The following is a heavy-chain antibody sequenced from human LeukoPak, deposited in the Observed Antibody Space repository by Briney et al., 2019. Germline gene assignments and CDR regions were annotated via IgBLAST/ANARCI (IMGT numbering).Heavy chain of an antibody. D-gene: IGHD3-10*01. V-gene: IGHV3-7*01. J-gene: IGHJ4*02. CDR1: GFTFSSYW. Sequence: GGSLRLSCAASGFTFSSYWMSWVRQAPGKGLEWVANIKQDGSEKYYVDSVKGRFTISRDNAKNSLYLQMNSLRAEDTAVYYCARWGDYYGSGSFSYWGQGTLVTVSS. CDR3: ARWGDYYGSGSFSY. CDR2: IKQDGSEK.